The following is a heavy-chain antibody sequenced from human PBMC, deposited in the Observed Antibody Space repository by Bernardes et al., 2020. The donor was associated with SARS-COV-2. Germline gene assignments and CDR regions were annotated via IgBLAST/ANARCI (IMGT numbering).Heavy chain of an antibody. J-gene: IGHJ6*02. CDR1: GYPFTGYY. D-gene: IGHD3-22*01. Sequence: ASVKVSCKASGYPFTGYYIHWVRQAPGQGLECMGWINPNSGGTNYAQKFQGRVTMTRDTSISTAYMELTSLRSDDTSVYYCSLPPTNFDRYAMDVWGQGTTVTVTS. CDR3: SLPPTNFDRYAMDV. V-gene: IGHV1-2*02. CDR2: INPNSGGT.